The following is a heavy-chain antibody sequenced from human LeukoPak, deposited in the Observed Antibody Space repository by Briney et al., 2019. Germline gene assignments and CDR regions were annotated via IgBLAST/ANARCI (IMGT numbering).Heavy chain of an antibody. Sequence: PSETLSLTCTVSGGSISSSSYYWGWIRQPPGKGLEWIGSIYYSGSTNYNPSLKSRVTISVDTSKNQFSLKLSSVTAADTAVYYCARSPRRQQLALYNWFDPWGQGTLVTVSS. V-gene: IGHV4-39*07. CDR1: GGSISSSSYY. CDR3: ARSPRRQQLALYNWFDP. D-gene: IGHD6-13*01. J-gene: IGHJ5*02. CDR2: IYYSGST.